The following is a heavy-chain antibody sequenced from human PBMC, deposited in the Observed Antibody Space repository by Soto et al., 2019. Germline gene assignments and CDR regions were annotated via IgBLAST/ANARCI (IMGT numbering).Heavy chain of an antibody. CDR3: ARVPAGEYGH. V-gene: IGHV4-59*02. Sequence: SETLSLTCNVSGGSVRDYYWSWIRQAPGKGLEWIGYIHYRGVINYNPSLKSRVTMSVDPSKNQFSLNLRPVTTADTAVYFCARVPAGEYGHWGQGARVTVSS. CDR2: IHYRGVI. J-gene: IGHJ4*02. D-gene: IGHD4-17*01. CDR1: GGSVRDYY.